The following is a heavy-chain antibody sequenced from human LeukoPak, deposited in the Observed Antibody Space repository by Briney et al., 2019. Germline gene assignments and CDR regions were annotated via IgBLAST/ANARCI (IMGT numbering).Heavy chain of an antibody. CDR2: ISSNGGST. V-gene: IGHV3-64D*09. J-gene: IGHJ4*02. Sequence: PGGSLRLSCSASGFTFSSYAMHWVCQAPGKGLEYVSGISSNGGSTYYADSVKGRFTISRDNSKNTLYLQMSSLRAEDTAVYYCVKYWNWAAFDYWGQGTLVTVSS. CDR1: GFTFSSYA. D-gene: IGHD2/OR15-2a*01. CDR3: VKYWNWAAFDY.